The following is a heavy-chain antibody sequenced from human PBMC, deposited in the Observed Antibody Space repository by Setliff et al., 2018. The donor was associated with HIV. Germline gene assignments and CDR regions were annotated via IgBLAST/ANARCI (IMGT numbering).Heavy chain of an antibody. D-gene: IGHD6-19*01. J-gene: IGHJ3*02. CDR1: GFTFSNYW. CDR2: INYDRITT. V-gene: IGHV3-74*01. Sequence: PGGSLRLSCGASGFTFSNYWMHWIRQVPGKGLVWVSRINYDRITTSYADSVQGRFTISRDNAKSTVYLQMNSLRVDDTAIYYCAREGATTAGVDIWGHGTMVTV. CDR3: AREGATTAGVDI.